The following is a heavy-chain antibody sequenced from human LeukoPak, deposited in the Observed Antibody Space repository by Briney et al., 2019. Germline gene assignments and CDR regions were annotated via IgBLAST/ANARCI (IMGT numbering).Heavy chain of an antibody. CDR2: ISYDGSNK. J-gene: IGHJ4*02. V-gene: IGHV3-30-3*01. Sequence: GGSLRLSCAASGFTFSSNAMHWVRQTPGKGLEWVAVISYDGSNKYYADYVKGRFTISRDNSKKTVYLEMNSLRVEDTAVYYRASGYCGRTTCSPPFDYWGQGTLVTVSS. CDR3: ASGYCGRTTCSPPFDY. CDR1: GFTFSSNA. D-gene: IGHD2-2*01.